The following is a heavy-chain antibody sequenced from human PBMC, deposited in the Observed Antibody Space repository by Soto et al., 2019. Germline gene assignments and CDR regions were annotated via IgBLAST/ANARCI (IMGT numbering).Heavy chain of an antibody. CDR1: GYTFTSYA. CDR3: ARRVGRPRDSFDI. J-gene: IGHJ3*02. Sequence: ASVKVSFKASGYTFTSYAMHWVRQAPGQRLEWMGWINAGNGNTKYSQKFQGRATITRDTSASTAYMELSSLRSEDTAVYYCARRVGRPRDSFDIWGQGTMVTVSS. V-gene: IGHV1-3*01. D-gene: IGHD1-1*01. CDR2: INAGNGNT.